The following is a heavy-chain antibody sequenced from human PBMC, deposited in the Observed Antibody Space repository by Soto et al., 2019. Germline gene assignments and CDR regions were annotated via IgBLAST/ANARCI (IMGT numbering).Heavy chain of an antibody. Sequence: QVQLVESGGGVVQPGRSLRLSCAASGFTFSSYGMHWVRQAPGKGLEWVAVIWYDGSNKYYADSVKGRFTISRDNSKNTLYLQMNSLRAEDTAVYYCATDPLDRGSSGWYAFDIWGQGTMVTVS. CDR3: ATDPLDRGSSGWYAFDI. CDR1: GFTFSSYG. CDR2: IWYDGSNK. V-gene: IGHV3-33*01. J-gene: IGHJ3*02. D-gene: IGHD6-19*01.